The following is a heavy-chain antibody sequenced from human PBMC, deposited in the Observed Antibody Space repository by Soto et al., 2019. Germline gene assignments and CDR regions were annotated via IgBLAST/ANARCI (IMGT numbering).Heavy chain of an antibody. CDR1: GGSISSGGYY. D-gene: IGHD6-13*01. J-gene: IGHJ4*02. CDR2: IYYSGST. Sequence: SETLSLTCTVSGGSISSGGYYWSWIRKHPGKGLEWIGYIYYSGSTYYNPSLKSRVTISVDTSKNQFSLKLSSVTAADTAVYYCARVIAAACIYYFDYWGQGTLVTVSS. V-gene: IGHV4-31*03. CDR3: ARVIAAACIYYFDY.